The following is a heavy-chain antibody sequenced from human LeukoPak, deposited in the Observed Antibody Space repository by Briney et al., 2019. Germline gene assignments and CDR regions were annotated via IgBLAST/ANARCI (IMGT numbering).Heavy chain of an antibody. CDR3: ARVTAAAGTPRAGSAFDY. V-gene: IGHV1-69*04. CDR1: GGTFSSYA. Sequence: SVKVSCKASGGTFSSYAIIWVRQAPGQGLEWMGRIIPILGIANYAQKFQGRVTITADKSTSTAYMELSSLRSEDTAVYYCARVTAAAGTPRAGSAFDYWGQGTLVTVSS. CDR2: IIPILGIA. D-gene: IGHD6-13*01. J-gene: IGHJ4*02.